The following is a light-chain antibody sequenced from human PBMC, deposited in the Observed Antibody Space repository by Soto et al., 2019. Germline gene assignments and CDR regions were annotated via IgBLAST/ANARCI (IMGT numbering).Light chain of an antibody. CDR1: QSVSNSY. J-gene: IGKJ5*01. CDR2: DAS. CDR3: QQYGSSPRT. V-gene: IGKV3-20*01. Sequence: EIVLTQSPGTLSVSPGERATLSCRASQSVSNSYLAWYQQKPGQAPRLLIYDASNRATGIPARFSGSGSGTDFTLTISSLEPEDFAVYYCQQYGSSPRTFGQGTRLEIK.